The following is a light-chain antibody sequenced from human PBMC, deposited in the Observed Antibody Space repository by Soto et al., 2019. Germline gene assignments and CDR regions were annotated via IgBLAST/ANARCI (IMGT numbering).Light chain of an antibody. CDR3: SSYTTTNTYV. J-gene: IGLJ1*01. Sequence: QSALTQPASVSGSPGQSITISCTGTSSDVGGYNYVSWSQQHPGKAPKLMIYEVSNWPSGVSNRFSGSKSGNTASLTISGLQAEDEADYYCSSYTTTNTYVFGTGTKLTVL. CDR2: EVS. V-gene: IGLV2-14*01. CDR1: SSDVGGYNY.